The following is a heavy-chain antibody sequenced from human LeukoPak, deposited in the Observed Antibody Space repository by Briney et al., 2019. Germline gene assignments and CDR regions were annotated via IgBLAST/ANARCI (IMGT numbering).Heavy chain of an antibody. CDR2: IKQDGSEK. V-gene: IGHV3-7*01. CDR1: GFTFSSYW. J-gene: IGHJ4*02. CDR3: ARRSGSYYYFDY. D-gene: IGHD1-26*01. Sequence: GGSLRLSCAASGFTFSSYWRSWVRQAPGKGLEWVANIKQDGSEKYYVDSVKGRFTISRDNAKNSLYLQMNSLKAEDTAVYYCARRSGSYYYFDYWGQGTLVTVSS.